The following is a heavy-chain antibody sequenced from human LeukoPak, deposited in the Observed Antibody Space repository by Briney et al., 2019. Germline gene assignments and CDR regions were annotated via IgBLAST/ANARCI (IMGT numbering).Heavy chain of an antibody. J-gene: IGHJ4*02. CDR1: GGSISSYY. V-gene: IGHV4-59*12. CDR2: IYYSGST. D-gene: IGHD2-21*02. CDR3: ARGGDWLFDY. Sequence: SETLSLTCTVSGGSISSYYWSWIRQPPGKGLEWIGYIYYSGSTNYNPSLKSRVTISVDKSKNQFSLELNSVTAADTAVYYCARGGDWLFDYWGQGILVTVSS.